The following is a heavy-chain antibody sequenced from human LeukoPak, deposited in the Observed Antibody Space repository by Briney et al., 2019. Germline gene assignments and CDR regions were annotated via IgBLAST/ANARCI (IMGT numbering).Heavy chain of an antibody. J-gene: IGHJ3*02. CDR1: GGTFSSYA. Sequence: ASVKLSCKASGGTFSSYAISWVRQAPGQGLEWMGGIIPIFGTANYAQKFQGRVTITADESTSTAYMELSSLRSEDTAVYYCAREGASDDAFDIWGQGTMVTVSS. CDR2: IIPIFGTA. V-gene: IGHV1-69*13. D-gene: IGHD1-26*01. CDR3: AREGASDDAFDI.